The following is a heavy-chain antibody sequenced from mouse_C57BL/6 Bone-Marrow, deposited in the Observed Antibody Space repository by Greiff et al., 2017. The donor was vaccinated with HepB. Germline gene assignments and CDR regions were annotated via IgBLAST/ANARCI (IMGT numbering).Heavy chain of an antibody. D-gene: IGHD3-3*01. Sequence: VQVVESGAELVRPGASVTLSCKASGYTFTDYEMHWVKQTPVHGLEWIGAIDPETGGTAYNQKFKGKAILTADKSSSTAYMELRSLTSEDSAVYYCTRFPLGDYWGQGTTLTVSS. J-gene: IGHJ2*01. CDR3: TRFPLGDY. V-gene: IGHV1-15*01. CDR1: GYTFTDYE. CDR2: IDPETGGT.